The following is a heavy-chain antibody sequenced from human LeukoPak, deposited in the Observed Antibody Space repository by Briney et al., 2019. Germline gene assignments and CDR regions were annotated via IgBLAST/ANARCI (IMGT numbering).Heavy chain of an antibody. CDR1: GFTFSSYW. V-gene: IGHV3-7*01. CDR3: ARENSPNYYYYYMDV. CDR2: IKQDGSEK. Sequence: GGSLRLSCAASGFTFSSYWMSWVRQAPGKGLEWVANIKQDGSEKYYVDSVKGRFTISRDNAKSSLYLQMNSLRAEDTAVYYCARENSPNYYYYYMDVWGKGTTVTVSS. J-gene: IGHJ6*03.